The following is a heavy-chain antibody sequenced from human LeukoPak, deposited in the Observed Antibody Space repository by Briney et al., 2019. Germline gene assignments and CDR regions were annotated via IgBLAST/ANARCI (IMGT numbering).Heavy chain of an antibody. J-gene: IGHJ4*02. V-gene: IGHV4-59*01. CDR1: GGSISSYY. CDR2: IYYSGST. Sequence: PSETLSLTCTVSGGSISSYYWSWIRQPPGKGLEWIGYIYYSGSTNYNPSLKSRLTMSVDTSKNQFSLRLSSVTAADTAVYYCARNDWTYGGYFDYWGQGTLVTASS. CDR3: ARNDWTYGGYFDY. D-gene: IGHD1-7*01.